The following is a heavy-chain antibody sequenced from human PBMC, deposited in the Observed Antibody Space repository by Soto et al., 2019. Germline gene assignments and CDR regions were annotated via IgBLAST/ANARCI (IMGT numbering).Heavy chain of an antibody. CDR1: GFTFSSYA. J-gene: IGHJ4*02. V-gene: IGHV3-23*01. D-gene: IGHD3-10*01. CDR2: ISGSGGST. CDR3: AKGPSVALWFGELFPPPGY. Sequence: GGSLRLSCAASGFTFSSYAMSWVRQAPGKGLEWVSAISGSGGSTYYADSVKGRFTISRDNSKNTLYLQMNSLRAEDTAVYYCAKGPSVALWFGELFPPPGYWGQGTLVTVS.